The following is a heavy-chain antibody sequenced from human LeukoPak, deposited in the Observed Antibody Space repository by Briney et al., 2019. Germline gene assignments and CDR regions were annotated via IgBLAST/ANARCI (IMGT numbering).Heavy chain of an antibody. V-gene: IGHV3-15*01. Sequence: GGSLRLSCAASGFTFSSYEMNWVRQAPGKGLEWVGRIKSKTDGGTTDYAAPVKGRFTISRDDSKNTLYLQMNSLKTEDTAVYYCTTPGIFGVVIPFDYWGQGTLVTVSS. CDR1: GFTFSSYE. J-gene: IGHJ4*02. D-gene: IGHD3-3*01. CDR3: TTPGIFGVVIPFDY. CDR2: IKSKTDGGTT.